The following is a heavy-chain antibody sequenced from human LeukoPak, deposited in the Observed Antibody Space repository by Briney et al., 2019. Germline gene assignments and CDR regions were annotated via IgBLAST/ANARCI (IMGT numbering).Heavy chain of an antibody. Sequence: SAKVSCKASGGTFSSYAISWVRQAPGQGLEWMGGIIPIFGTANHAQKFQGRVTITADESTSTAYMELSSLRSEDTAVYYCARVGEHVGEFDYWGQGTLVTVSS. CDR3: ARVGEHVGEFDY. D-gene: IGHD3-16*01. CDR2: IIPIFGTA. V-gene: IGHV1-69*01. CDR1: GGTFSSYA. J-gene: IGHJ4*02.